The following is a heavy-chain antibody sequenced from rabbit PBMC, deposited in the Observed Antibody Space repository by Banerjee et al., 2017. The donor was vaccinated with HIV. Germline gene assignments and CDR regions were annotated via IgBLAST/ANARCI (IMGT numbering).Heavy chain of an antibody. CDR1: GFSFSSNYY. Sequence: QSLEESGGDLVKPGASLTLTCTASGFSFSSNYYMCWVRQAPGKGLEWIACISTDSSGTTYYATWAKGRFTISRTSSTTVTLQMTSLTAADTATYFCARDLAGVIGWNFNLWGPGTLVTVS. CDR3: ARDLAGVIGWNFNL. D-gene: IGHD4-1*01. CDR2: ISTDSSGTT. J-gene: IGHJ4*01. V-gene: IGHV1S40*01.